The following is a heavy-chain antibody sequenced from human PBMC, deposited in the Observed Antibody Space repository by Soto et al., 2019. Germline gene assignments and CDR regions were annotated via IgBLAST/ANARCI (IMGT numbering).Heavy chain of an antibody. D-gene: IGHD2-2*01. J-gene: IGHJ6*02. CDR2: ITWNSNNL. CDR3: AKDPEGYCSSTRCYTYHGLDV. CDR1: GFKFDDYA. V-gene: IGHV3-9*01. Sequence: GGSLRLSCTASGFKFDDYAMHWVRQAPGKGLEWVSGITWNSNNLDYADSVKGRFTISRDNSKHTLYLQMSSLRVEDTAVYYCAKDPEGYCSSTRCYTYHGLDVWGQGTTVTVSS.